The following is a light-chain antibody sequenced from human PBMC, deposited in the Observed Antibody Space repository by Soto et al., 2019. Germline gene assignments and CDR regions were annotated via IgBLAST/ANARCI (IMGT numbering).Light chain of an antibody. CDR2: DAS. J-gene: IGKJ1*01. Sequence: DIQMTQSPSTVSASVGDRVTITCRASQSISSWLAWYQQKPGKAPKLLIYDASSLESGVPSRFSGSGSGTDFTLTISSLQPEDFATYYCQQSYSTPQTFGQGTKVDIK. CDR1: QSISSW. CDR3: QQSYSTPQT. V-gene: IGKV1-5*01.